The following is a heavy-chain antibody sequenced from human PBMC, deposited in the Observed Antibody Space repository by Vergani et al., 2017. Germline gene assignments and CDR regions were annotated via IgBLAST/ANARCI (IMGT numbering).Heavy chain of an antibody. CDR1: GFTFSSYA. CDR3: TRFPMTTPYFDY. J-gene: IGHJ4*02. Sequence: EVQLLESGGGLVQPGGSLRLSCAASGFTFSSYAMSWVRQAPGKGLEWVGFIRSKAYGGTTEYAASVKGRFTISRDDSKSIAYLQMNSLKTEDTAVYYCTRFPMTTPYFDYWGQGTLVTVSS. CDR2: IRSKAYGGTT. D-gene: IGHD4-17*01. V-gene: IGHV3-49*04.